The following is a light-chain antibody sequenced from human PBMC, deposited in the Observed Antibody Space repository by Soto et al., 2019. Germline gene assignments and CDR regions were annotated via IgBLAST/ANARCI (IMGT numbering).Light chain of an antibody. Sequence: EIVFTQAPGTLSFSPGERATLSCRASQTISSNYLAWHQQKPGQAPRLLMYGASSRATGIPDRFSGSGSGTDFTLTISRLEPEDFAVYYCQQYGTSPTLGQGTKVDIK. CDR1: QTISSNY. J-gene: IGKJ1*01. CDR3: QQYGTSPT. CDR2: GAS. V-gene: IGKV3-20*01.